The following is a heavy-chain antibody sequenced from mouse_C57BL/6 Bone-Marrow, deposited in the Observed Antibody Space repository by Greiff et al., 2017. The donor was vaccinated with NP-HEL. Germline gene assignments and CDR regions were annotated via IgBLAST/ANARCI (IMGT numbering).Heavy chain of an antibody. CDR2: IDPSDSYT. Sequence: QVQLKQPGAELVMPGASVKLSCKASGYTFTSYWMHWVKQRPGQGLEWIGEIDPSDSYTNYNQKFKGKSTLTVDKSSSTAYMQLSSLTSEDSAVYYCARVLLLRSHWYFDVWGTGTTVTVSS. V-gene: IGHV1-69*01. D-gene: IGHD1-1*01. CDR1: GYTFTSYW. J-gene: IGHJ1*03. CDR3: ARVLLLRSHWYFDV.